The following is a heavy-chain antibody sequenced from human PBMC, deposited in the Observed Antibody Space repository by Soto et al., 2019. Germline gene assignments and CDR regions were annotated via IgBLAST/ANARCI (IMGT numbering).Heavy chain of an antibody. Sequence: GGSLIPSCAASGFTFPRYSMNWVRQVPGKGLEWVSSISSTTNYIYYGDSMKGRFTISRDNAKNSLYLEMNSLRAEDTAVYYCARESEDLTSNFDYWGQGTLVTVSS. CDR1: GFTFPRYS. J-gene: IGHJ4*02. V-gene: IGHV3-21*06. CDR2: ISSTTNYI. CDR3: ARESEDLTSNFDY.